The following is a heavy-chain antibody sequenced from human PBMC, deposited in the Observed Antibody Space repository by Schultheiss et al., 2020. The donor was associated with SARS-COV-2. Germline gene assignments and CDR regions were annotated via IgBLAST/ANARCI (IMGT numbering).Heavy chain of an antibody. Sequence: GGSLRLSCAASGFTFSSYSMNWVRQAPGKGLVWVSRINSDGSSTSYADSMKGRFTISRDNSKNTVYLQMSSLRPEDTAVYYCATGGERYPRDWGQGTLVTVSS. CDR2: INSDGSST. CDR1: GFTFSSYS. D-gene: IGHD3-10*01. J-gene: IGHJ4*02. V-gene: IGHV3-74*01. CDR3: ATGGERYPRD.